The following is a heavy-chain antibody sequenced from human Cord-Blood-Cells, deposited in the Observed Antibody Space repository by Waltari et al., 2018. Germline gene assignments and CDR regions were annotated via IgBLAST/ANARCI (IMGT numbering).Heavy chain of an antibody. CDR1: GFPFSSYS. D-gene: IGHD2-21*01. J-gene: IGHJ4*02. CDR3: ASVDDY. Sequence: EVQLVESGGGLVQPGGPLGLSCAACGFPFSSYSMNWVRQAPGKGLGWVSYISSSSSTIYYEDSVKGRCTISRDNAKNSLYLQMNSLRDDDTAVYYCASVDDYLGQGTPVTVSS. CDR2: ISSSSSTI. V-gene: IGHV3-48*02.